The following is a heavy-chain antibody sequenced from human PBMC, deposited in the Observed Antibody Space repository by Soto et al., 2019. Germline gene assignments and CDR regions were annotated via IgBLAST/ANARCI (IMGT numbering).Heavy chain of an antibody. J-gene: IGHJ4*02. D-gene: IGHD1-20*01. CDR3: ASVNWSWNY. CDR2: IIPIFGTA. V-gene: IGHV1-69*06. Sequence: ASVKVSCKASGGTFSSYAISWVRQAPGQGLEWMGGIIPIFGTANYAQKFQGRVTITADKSTSTAYMGLSSLRSEDTAVYYCASVNWSWNYWGQGTLVTVSS. CDR1: GGTFSSYA.